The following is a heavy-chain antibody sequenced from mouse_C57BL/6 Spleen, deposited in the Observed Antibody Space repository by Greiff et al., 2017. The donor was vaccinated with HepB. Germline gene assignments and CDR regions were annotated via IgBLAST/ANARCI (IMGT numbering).Heavy chain of an antibody. D-gene: IGHD1-1*01. Sequence: EVQLQQSGAELVRPGASVKLSCTASGFNIKDYYMHWVKQRPEQGLEWIGRIDPEDGDTEYAPKFQGKATMTADTSSNPAYLQLSSLTSEDTAVYYCARYYYGRDFDYWGQGTTLTVSS. CDR1: GFNIKDYY. CDR2: IDPEDGDT. CDR3: ARYYYGRDFDY. J-gene: IGHJ2*01. V-gene: IGHV14-1*01.